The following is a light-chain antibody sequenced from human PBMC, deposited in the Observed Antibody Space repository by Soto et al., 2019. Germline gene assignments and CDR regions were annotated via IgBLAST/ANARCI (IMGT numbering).Light chain of an antibody. CDR2: LGS. CDR1: QSLLQSNGNTY. Sequence: IVLTQSPLSLPVTPCEPATISCRSSQSLLQSNGNTYLDWYVHKPGQSPQLLIYLGSIRASGVPDRFSGSGSSTDFTLKITRVEDEDVGVYYCMQAIQLPRTFGRGTKVDI. J-gene: IGKJ4*01. CDR3: MQAIQLPRT. V-gene: IGKV2-28*01.